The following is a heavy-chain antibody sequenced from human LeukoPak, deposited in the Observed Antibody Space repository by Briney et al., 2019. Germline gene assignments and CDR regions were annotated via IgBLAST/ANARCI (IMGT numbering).Heavy chain of an antibody. CDR2: IYYSGST. CDR1: GGSISSYY. J-gene: IGHJ5*02. Sequence: SETLSLTCTVSGGSISSYYWSWIRQPPGKGLEWIGYIYYSGSTNYNPSLKSRVTISVDTSKNQFSLKLSSVTAADTAVYYCARGIAANGNWFDPWGQGTLVTVSS. V-gene: IGHV4-59*01. CDR3: ARGIAANGNWFDP. D-gene: IGHD6-13*01.